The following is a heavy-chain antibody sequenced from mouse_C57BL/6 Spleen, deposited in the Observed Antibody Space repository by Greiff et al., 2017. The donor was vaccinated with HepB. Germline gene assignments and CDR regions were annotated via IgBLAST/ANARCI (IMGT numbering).Heavy chain of an antibody. Sequence: DVKLVESGPGLVKPSQSLSLTCSVTGYSITSGYYWNWIRQFPGNKLEWMGYISYDGSNNYNPSLKNRISITRDTSKNQFFLKLNSVTTEDTATYYCARGGGLRRGGYFDYWGQGTTLTVSS. CDR1: GYSITSGYY. CDR3: ARGGGLRRGGYFDY. D-gene: IGHD2-2*01. CDR2: ISYDGSN. V-gene: IGHV3-6*01. J-gene: IGHJ2*01.